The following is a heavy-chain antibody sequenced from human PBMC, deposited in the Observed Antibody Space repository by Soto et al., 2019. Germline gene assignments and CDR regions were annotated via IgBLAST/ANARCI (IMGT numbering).Heavy chain of an antibody. D-gene: IGHD3-16*01. Sequence: QVQLVQSGAEVKKPGSSVNVSCKTSGGTFSTFGISWVRQAPGQGLEWMGGLIPFFGTAEYSQKFEDSITITADESTNTVYMDLRSLTSEDTAIYYCARTAPLDAGDKYYYDFWGQGALVTVSS. J-gene: IGHJ4*02. CDR1: GGTFSTFG. CDR2: LIPFFGTA. CDR3: ARTAPLDAGDKYYYDF. V-gene: IGHV1-69*01.